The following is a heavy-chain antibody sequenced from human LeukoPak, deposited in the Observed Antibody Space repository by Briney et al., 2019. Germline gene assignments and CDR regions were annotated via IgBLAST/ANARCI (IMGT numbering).Heavy chain of an antibody. CDR3: ARGHTLSAFDY. CDR1: GFTFSSYS. J-gene: IGHJ4*02. D-gene: IGHD1-26*01. Sequence: GGSLRLSCAASGFTFSSYSMNWVRQAPGKGLEWLSYISSGSVTIYYADSVKGRFTISRDNAKHSLYLQMNSLRAEDTAIYYCARGHTLSAFDYWGQGTLVTVSS. CDR2: ISSGSVTI. V-gene: IGHV3-48*04.